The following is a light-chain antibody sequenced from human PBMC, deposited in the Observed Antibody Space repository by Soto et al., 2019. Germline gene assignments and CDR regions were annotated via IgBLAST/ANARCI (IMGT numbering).Light chain of an antibody. J-gene: IGLJ2*01. CDR3: SSYTTSSTPI. CDR2: DVS. Sequence: QSVLTQPASVSGSPGQSITISCSGTSSDVGAYNYVSWYQHHPGKAPKLIIFDVSIRPSGVSNRFSGSKSDNTASLTISGLQAEDEADYYCSSYTTSSTPIFGGGTKLTVL. CDR1: SSDVGAYNY. V-gene: IGLV2-14*03.